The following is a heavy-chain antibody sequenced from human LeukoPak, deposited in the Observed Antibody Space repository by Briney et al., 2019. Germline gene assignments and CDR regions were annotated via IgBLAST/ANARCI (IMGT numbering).Heavy chain of an antibody. D-gene: IGHD3-10*01. CDR1: GFTFSSYG. CDR2: ISYDGSNK. CDR3: AKGQPYYYGSGSYLDY. V-gene: IGHV3-30*18. J-gene: IGHJ4*02. Sequence: GRSLRISCAASGFTFSSYGMHWVRQAPGKGLEWVAVISYDGSNKYYADSVKGRFTISRDNSKNTLYLQMNSLRAEDTAVYYCAKGQPYYYGSGSYLDYWGQGTLVTVSS.